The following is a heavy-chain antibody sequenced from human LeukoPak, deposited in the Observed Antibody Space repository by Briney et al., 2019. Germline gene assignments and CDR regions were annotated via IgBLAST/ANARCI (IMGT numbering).Heavy chain of an antibody. V-gene: IGHV4-4*02. CDR3: ARAGVWLPAV. CDR1: GASISSDKW. CDR2: IHHSGNT. D-gene: IGHD3-9*01. J-gene: IGHJ4*02. Sequence: SETLSLTCAVSGASISSDKWWSWVRQPPGKGLEWIGEIHHSGNTNYSPSLKRRVTMSADKSKNEFSLRLTSVTAADTAVYYCARAGVWLPAVWGQGTLVTVSS.